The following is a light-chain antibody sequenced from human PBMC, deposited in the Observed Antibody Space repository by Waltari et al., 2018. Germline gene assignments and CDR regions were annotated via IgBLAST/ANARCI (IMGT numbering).Light chain of an antibody. J-gene: IGKJ1*01. V-gene: IGKV4-1*01. Sequence: DIVMTQSPDSLAVSLGERATINCKSSQSVLYSSNNKNYLAWYQQKPGQPPKLLIYWASNRESGVPDRLSGSGSGTDFTLTISSLQAEDVAVYYCQQYYSTSWTFGQGTKVEIK. CDR1: QSVLYSSNNKNY. CDR2: WAS. CDR3: QQYYSTSWT.